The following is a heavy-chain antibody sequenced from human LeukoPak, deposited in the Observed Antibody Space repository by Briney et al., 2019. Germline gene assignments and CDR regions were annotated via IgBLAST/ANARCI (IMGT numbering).Heavy chain of an antibody. D-gene: IGHD4-23*01. CDR1: GFTFANYG. CDR2: VQYDGTKT. CDR3: AKQYGGDGGDAFDM. V-gene: IGHV3-30*02. Sequence: PGGSLRPSCAASGFTFANYGIHWVRQAPGKGLEWVTFVQYDGTKTYYADSVKGRFTISRDNSRDTVFLQMNSLRLDDTAVYYCAKQYGGDGGDAFDMWGQGTTVTVSS. J-gene: IGHJ3*02.